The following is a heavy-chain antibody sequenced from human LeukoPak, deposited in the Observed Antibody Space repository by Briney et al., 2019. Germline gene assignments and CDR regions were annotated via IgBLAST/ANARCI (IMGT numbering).Heavy chain of an antibody. CDR1: GGSFSGYY. Sequence: PSETLSLTCAVYGGSFSGYYWSWIRQPPGKGLEWIGEINHSGSTNYNPSLTSRVTISVDTSKNQFSLKLSSVTAADTAVYYCASLPRRGYCSSTSCPTYDYWGQGTLVTVSS. J-gene: IGHJ4*02. CDR2: INHSGST. D-gene: IGHD2-2*01. V-gene: IGHV4-34*01. CDR3: ASLPRRGYCSSTSCPTYDY.